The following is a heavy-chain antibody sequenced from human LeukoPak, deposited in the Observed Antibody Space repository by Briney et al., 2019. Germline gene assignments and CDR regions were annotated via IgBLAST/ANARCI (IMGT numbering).Heavy chain of an antibody. D-gene: IGHD3-3*01. CDR3: ARSYYDFWSGYLTRRAPYYFDY. CDR2: ISAYNGNT. V-gene: IGHV1-18*01. Sequence: ASVKVSCKASGYTFTSYGISWVRQAPGQGLEWMGWISAYNGNTNYAQKLQGRVTMTTDTSTSTAYMELRSLRSDDTAVYYCARSYYDFWSGYLTRRAPYYFDYWGQGTLVTVSS. J-gene: IGHJ4*02. CDR1: GYTFTSYG.